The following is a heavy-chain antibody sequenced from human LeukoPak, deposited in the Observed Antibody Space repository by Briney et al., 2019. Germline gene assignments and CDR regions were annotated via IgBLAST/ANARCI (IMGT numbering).Heavy chain of an antibody. CDR1: GFIYSSYE. J-gene: IGHJ3*02. V-gene: IGHV3-48*03. Sequence: GGSLTLFCAASGFIYSSYEMNWVREAPGKGLECVSYISSSGSTIYYADSVKGRFTISRDNAKNSLYLQMNSLRAEDTAVYYCARDTPDDAFDIWGQGTMVTVSS. CDR2: ISSSGSTI. CDR3: ARDTPDDAFDI.